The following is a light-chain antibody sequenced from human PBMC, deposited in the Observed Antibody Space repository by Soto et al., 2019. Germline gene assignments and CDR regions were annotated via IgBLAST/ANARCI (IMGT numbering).Light chain of an antibody. J-gene: IGKJ3*01. V-gene: IGKV2-28*01. Sequence: DIVMTQSPLSLPVTPGEPASISCRSSQSLLHSNGYNYLDWYLQKPGQSPQLLIYLGSNRASGVPDRFSGSGSGTDFTLKISRVEAEDVGVNYCMHALQTPIFTFAPGTKVDIK. CDR1: QSLLHSNGYNY. CDR3: MHALQTPIFT. CDR2: LGS.